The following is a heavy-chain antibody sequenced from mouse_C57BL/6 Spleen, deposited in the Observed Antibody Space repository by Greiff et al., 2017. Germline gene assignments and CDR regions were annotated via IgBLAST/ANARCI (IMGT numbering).Heavy chain of an antibody. Sequence: EVPRVESGPELVKPGASVKISCKASGYSFTDYNMNWVKQSNGKSLAWIGVINPNYGTTSYNPKFKGKATLTVDQSSSTAYMQINSLTSEDSAVYYCARESAYCYGSSSFDDWGQGTTLTVSS. CDR3: ARESAYCYGSSSFDD. D-gene: IGHD1-1*01. CDR1: GYSFTDYN. V-gene: IGHV1-39*01. CDR2: INPNYGTT. J-gene: IGHJ2*01.